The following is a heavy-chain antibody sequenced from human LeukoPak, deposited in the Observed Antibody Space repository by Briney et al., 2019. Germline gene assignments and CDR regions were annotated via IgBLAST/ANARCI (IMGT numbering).Heavy chain of an antibody. Sequence: GGSLTLSCAASGFTFSGYSMNWVRQAPGKGLEWLSYISSGGTTIYSADSVKGRFTISRDNAKNALYLQMNSLRDEDTAVYYCARGYGRYGSGSYHFDYWGQGTLVSVSS. J-gene: IGHJ4*02. CDR2: ISSGGTTI. V-gene: IGHV3-48*02. CDR3: ARGYGRYGSGSYHFDY. D-gene: IGHD3-10*01. CDR1: GFTFSGYS.